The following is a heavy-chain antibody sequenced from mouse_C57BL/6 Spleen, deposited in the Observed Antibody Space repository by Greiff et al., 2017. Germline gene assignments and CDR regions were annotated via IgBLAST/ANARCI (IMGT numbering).Heavy chain of an antibody. CDR3: ARGHYDYAWFAY. CDR1: GYTFTSYW. CDR2: IDPSDSYT. D-gene: IGHD2-4*01. V-gene: IGHV1-69*01. Sequence: QVQLQQPGAELVMPGASVKLSCKASGYTFTSYWMHWVKQRPGQGLEWIGEIDPSDSYTNYNQKFKGKSTVTVDKSSSTAYMRLSSLASEDSAVYYSARGHYDYAWFAYWGQGTLVTVAA. J-gene: IGHJ3*01.